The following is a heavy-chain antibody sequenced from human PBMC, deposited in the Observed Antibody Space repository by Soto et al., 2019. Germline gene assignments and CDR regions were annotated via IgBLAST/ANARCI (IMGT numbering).Heavy chain of an antibody. CDR1: GFTFSNYA. CDR2: ISGSGGGT. V-gene: IGHV3-23*01. Sequence: PGGSLRLSCAASGFTFSNYAMSWVRQAPGKGLEWVSAISGSGGGTYYADSVKGRFTISRDNSKNTLYLQMNSLRAEDTAVYYCANYLTAVGATSPFDYWGQGTLVTVSS. CDR3: ANYLTAVGATSPFDY. D-gene: IGHD1-26*01. J-gene: IGHJ4*02.